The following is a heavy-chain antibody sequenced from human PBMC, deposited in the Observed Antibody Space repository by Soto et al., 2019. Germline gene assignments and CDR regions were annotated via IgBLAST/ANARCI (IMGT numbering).Heavy chain of an antibody. D-gene: IGHD3-3*01. Sequence: GGSLRLSCAASGFTFSSYGMHWVRQAPGKGLEWVAVIWYDGSNKYYADSVKGRFTISRDNSKNTLYLQMNSLRAEDTAVYYCARTRGESSYDFWSGYYFPTDYYYGMDVWGQGTTVTVSS. V-gene: IGHV3-33*01. J-gene: IGHJ6*02. CDR2: IWYDGSNK. CDR1: GFTFSSYG. CDR3: ARTRGESSYDFWSGYYFPTDYYYGMDV.